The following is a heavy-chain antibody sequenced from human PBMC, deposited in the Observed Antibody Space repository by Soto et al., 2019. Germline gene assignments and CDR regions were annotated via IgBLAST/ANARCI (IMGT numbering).Heavy chain of an antibody. D-gene: IGHD6-19*01. V-gene: IGHV3-30*18. CDR1: GFTVATTG. CDR2: ISHSGTSK. CDR3: AKAWGSSGWFNWFNP. Sequence: QVQLVESGGGVVQPGESLQVACAASGFTVATTGMHWVRQAPGKGLEWVAMISHSGTSKVYIDSVQGRFTISRDNAKNNLYLQMSSLSPEDTAIYYCAKAWGSSGWFNWFNPWGQGVLVTVSS. J-gene: IGHJ5*02.